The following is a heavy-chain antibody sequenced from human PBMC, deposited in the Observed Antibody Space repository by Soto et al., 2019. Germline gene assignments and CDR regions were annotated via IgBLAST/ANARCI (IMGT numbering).Heavy chain of an antibody. CDR1: GYTFTSYG. CDR2: ISAYNGNR. D-gene: IGHD2-15*01. V-gene: IGHV1-18*01. CDR3: ARADMSLVWFDP. J-gene: IGHJ5*02. Sequence: ASVKVSCKASGYTFTSYGISWVRQAPGQGLEWMGWISAYNGNRNYAQKLQGRVTMTTDTSTSTAYMELRSLRSDDTAVYYCARADMSLVWFDPWGQGTLVTVSS.